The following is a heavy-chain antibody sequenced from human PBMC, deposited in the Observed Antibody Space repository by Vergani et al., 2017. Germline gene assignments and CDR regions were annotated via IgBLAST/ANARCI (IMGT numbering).Heavy chain of an antibody. Sequence: QVQLQQWGAGLLKPSETLSLTCAVYGGSFSGYYWSWIRQPPGKGLEWIGEINHSGSTNYNPSLKSRVTISVDTSKNQFSMKLSSVTAADTAVYYCARDLDYSNPQGGFDPWGQGTLVTVSS. J-gene: IGHJ5*02. CDR1: GGSFSGYY. V-gene: IGHV4-34*01. D-gene: IGHD4-11*01. CDR2: INHSGST. CDR3: ARDLDYSNPQGGFDP.